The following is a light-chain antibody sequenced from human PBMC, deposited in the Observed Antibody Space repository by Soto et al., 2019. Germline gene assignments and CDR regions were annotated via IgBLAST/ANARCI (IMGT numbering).Light chain of an antibody. CDR2: GNS. J-gene: IGLJ7*01. V-gene: IGLV1-40*01. CDR1: SSNIGAGYN. CDR3: QASDSSLIGFYV. Sequence: QSVLTQPPSVSGAPGQRVTISCTGSSSNIGAGYNVHWYQQLPGTAPKLLIYGNSNPPSGVADRFSGANSATSASLASTRRQADDEADYYCQASDSSLIGFYVFGAGTQLTVL.